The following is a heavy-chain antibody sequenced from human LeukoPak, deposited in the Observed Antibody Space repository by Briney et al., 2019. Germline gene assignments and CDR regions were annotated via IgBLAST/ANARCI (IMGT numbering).Heavy chain of an antibody. V-gene: IGHV4-59*08. D-gene: IGHD1-26*01. J-gene: IGHJ4*02. Sequence: SETLSLTCAVSGGSISSYYWSWLRQPPGKGLEWIGFIYYSGSTHYKSSLKSRVTISVDTSKNQFSLRLSSVTAADTAVYYCARHSGSSPHYFDYWGQGTLVTVSS. CDR2: IYYSGST. CDR1: GGSISSYY. CDR3: ARHSGSSPHYFDY.